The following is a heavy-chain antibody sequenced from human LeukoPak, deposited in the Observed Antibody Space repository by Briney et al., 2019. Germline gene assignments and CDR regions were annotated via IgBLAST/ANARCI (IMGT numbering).Heavy chain of an antibody. V-gene: IGHV4-39*07. Sequence: SETLSLTCTVSGGSISSSSYYWGWIRQPPGKGLEWIGSIYYSGSTYYNPSLKSRVTISVDTSKNQFSLKLSSVTAADTAVYYCASTSRGRSGYYYYYMDVWGKGTTVTVSS. D-gene: IGHD3-10*01. CDR2: IYYSGST. CDR1: GGSISSSSYY. J-gene: IGHJ6*03. CDR3: ASTSRGRSGYYYYYMDV.